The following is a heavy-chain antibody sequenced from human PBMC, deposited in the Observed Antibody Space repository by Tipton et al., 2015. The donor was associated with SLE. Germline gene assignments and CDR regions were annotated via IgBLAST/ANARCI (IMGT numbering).Heavy chain of an antibody. V-gene: IGHV1-8*01. D-gene: IGHD2-2*03. J-gene: IGHJ4*03. CDR2: MNPNRGNT. CDR1: GYTFTSYD. CDR3: RGGSWMGPTRSGWAF. Sequence: QVQLVQSGPEVKRPGASVKVSCKASGYTFTSYDINWVRQATGQGLEWMAWMNPNRGNTGYAQKFQGRVIMTRNSSISTAYMEWSGRRSGNTPVYIGRGGSWMGPTRSGWAFGAQGTRAPVSS.